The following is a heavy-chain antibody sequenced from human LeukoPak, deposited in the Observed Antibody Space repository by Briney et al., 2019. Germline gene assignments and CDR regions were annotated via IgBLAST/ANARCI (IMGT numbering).Heavy chain of an antibody. CDR1: GGTFSSYA. J-gene: IGHJ6*02. V-gene: IGHV1-69*04. D-gene: IGHD6-19*01. CDR3: ARDSAVADRPYYYGMDV. Sequence: GASVKVSCKASGGTFSSYAISWVRQAPGQGLEWMGRIIPILGIANYAQKFQGRVTITADKSTSTAYMELSSLRSEDTAVYYCARDSAVADRPYYYGMDVWGQGTTVTVSS. CDR2: IIPILGIA.